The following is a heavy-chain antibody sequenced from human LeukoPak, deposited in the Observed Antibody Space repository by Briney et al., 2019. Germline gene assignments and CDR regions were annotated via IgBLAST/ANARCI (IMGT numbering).Heavy chain of an antibody. J-gene: IGHJ4*02. CDR1: GYTFTSYY. Sequence: ASVKVSCKASGYTFTSYYMHWVRQAPGQGLEWMGWINPNSGGTNYAQKFQGRVTMTRDTSISTAYMELSRLRSDDTAVYYCATDPKEYSYGSRYFDYWGQGTLVTVSS. D-gene: IGHD5-18*01. CDR2: INPNSGGT. V-gene: IGHV1-2*02. CDR3: ATDPKEYSYGSRYFDY.